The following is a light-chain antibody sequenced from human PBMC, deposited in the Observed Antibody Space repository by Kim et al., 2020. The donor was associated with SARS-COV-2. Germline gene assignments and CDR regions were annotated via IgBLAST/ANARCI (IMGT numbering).Light chain of an antibody. CDR2: EVN. CDR1: RCDVDEYNK. V-gene: IGLV2-8*01. CDR3: SSYGGSNNWV. J-gene: IGLJ3*02. Sequence: SETISWTGTRCDVDEYNKDSWNKKHPGKDPKHMISEVNKGASGGADRFSGSKSGNTASLTVYGLQAEDEADYFCSSYGGSNNWVFGGGTKLTV.